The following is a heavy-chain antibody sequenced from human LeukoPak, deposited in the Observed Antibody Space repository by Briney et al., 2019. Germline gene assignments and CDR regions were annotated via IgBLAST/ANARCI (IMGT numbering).Heavy chain of an antibody. D-gene: IGHD4-23*01. V-gene: IGHV2-5*01. CDR3: ARRKVGGNSVEFDY. J-gene: IGHJ4*02. Sequence: SGPTLVKPTQTLTLTCTCSGFSLSPSGVSVGWIRQPPGKALEWLALIYRNDDKRYTPSLKSRLTITKDTSKNQVVLTMTNMDPVDTATYFCARRKVGGNSVEFDYWGQGIMVTVSS. CDR2: IYRNDDK. CDR1: GFSLSPSGVS.